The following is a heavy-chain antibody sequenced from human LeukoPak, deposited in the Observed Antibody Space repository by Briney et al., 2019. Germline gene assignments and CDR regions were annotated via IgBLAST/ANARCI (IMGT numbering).Heavy chain of an antibody. J-gene: IGHJ4*02. CDR3: ARGWISGAISEHYFEN. V-gene: IGHV1-8*01. CDR1: GYTFTSYD. CDR2: MSSTTWHS. Sequence: ASVKVSCKASGYTFTSYDINWVRQATGQGLEWMGLMSSTTWHSGSAQKFQGRMTMTRDTSTSPAHMELSSLTSEDTAVYFCARGWISGAISEHYFENWGQGTLVTVSS. D-gene: IGHD4-23*01.